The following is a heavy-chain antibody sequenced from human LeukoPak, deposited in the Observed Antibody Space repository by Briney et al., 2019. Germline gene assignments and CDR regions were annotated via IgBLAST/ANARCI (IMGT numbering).Heavy chain of an antibody. CDR1: GFTFSSYA. J-gene: IGHJ6*02. V-gene: IGHV3-30-3*01. Sequence: GGSLRLSCAASGFTFSSYAMPWVRQAPGKGLEWVAVISYDGSNRYYADSVKGRFTISRDNSKNTLYLQMNSLRAEDTAVYYCAWTYYDFWSGQSTYGMDVWGQGTTVTVSS. CDR3: AWTYYDFWSGQSTYGMDV. D-gene: IGHD3-3*01. CDR2: ISYDGSNR.